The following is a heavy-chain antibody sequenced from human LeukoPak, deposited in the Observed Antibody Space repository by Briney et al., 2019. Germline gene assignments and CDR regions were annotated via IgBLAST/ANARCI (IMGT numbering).Heavy chain of an antibody. J-gene: IGHJ6*03. V-gene: IGHV3-23*01. CDR2: ISGSGGST. D-gene: IGHD3-9*01. Sequence: GGSLRLSCAVSGFTFSSYAMSWVRQAPGKGLEWVSAISGSGGSTYYADSVKGRFTISRDNSKNTLYLQMNSLRAEDTAVYYCAKGATYYDILTGYTKDRYYYYVDVWGKGTTVTISS. CDR3: AKGATYYDILTGYTKDRYYYYVDV. CDR1: GFTFSSYA.